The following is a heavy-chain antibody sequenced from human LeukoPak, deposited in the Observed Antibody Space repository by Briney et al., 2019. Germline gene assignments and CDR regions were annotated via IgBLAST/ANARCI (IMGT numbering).Heavy chain of an antibody. J-gene: IGHJ3*02. V-gene: IGHV4-59*01. CDR3: ARDFYDSRGDAFDI. Sequence: SETLSLTCAVYGGSFSGYYWSWIRQPPGKGLEWIGYIFYSGSTNYNPSLKSRVTISVDTSKNQFSLKLSSVNAADTAVYYCARDFYDSRGDAFDIWGQGTIVTVSS. CDR1: GGSFSGYY. D-gene: IGHD3-22*01. CDR2: IFYSGST.